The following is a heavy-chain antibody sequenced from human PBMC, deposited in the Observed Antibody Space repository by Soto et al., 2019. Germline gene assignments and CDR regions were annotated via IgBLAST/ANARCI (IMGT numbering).Heavy chain of an antibody. Sequence: EVQLVESGGGLVQPGRSLRLSCAASGFTFDDYAMHWVRQAPGKGLEWVSGISWNSGSIGYADSVKGRFTISRDNAKNSLYLQMNSLRAEDTALYYCAKGTGGALWFGEVYDYWGQGTLVTVSS. D-gene: IGHD3-10*01. J-gene: IGHJ4*02. V-gene: IGHV3-9*01. CDR3: AKGTGGALWFGEVYDY. CDR2: ISWNSGSI. CDR1: GFTFDDYA.